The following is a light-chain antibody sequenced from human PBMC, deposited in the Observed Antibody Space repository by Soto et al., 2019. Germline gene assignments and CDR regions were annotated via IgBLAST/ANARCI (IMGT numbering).Light chain of an antibody. CDR1: QSVSIH. CDR3: QQRSSWPL. Sequence: ETVMTQSPGTLSVSLGERATLSCRASQSVSIHLAWYQQKPGQAPRLLIYDTSKRAAGIPARFSGSGSGTDFTLTISSLEPEDFAVYYCQQRSSWPLFGGGTKVDIK. CDR2: DTS. J-gene: IGKJ4*01. V-gene: IGKV3-11*01.